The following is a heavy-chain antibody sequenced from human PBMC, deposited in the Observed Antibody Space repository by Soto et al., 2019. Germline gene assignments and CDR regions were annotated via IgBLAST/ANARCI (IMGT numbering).Heavy chain of an antibody. D-gene: IGHD1-20*01. CDR3: VKDRMAYNSVWDSFDF. Sequence: PCGTLRLSCAASPCTLYRYAMSWVRQASRKGQEWVSPMVSVGGDTYSADSVKGRFTICRDDSKNTLILQMNSLRAEDTAVYYCVKDRMAYNSVWDSFDFCDQGTMGTVS. CDR1: PCTLYRYA. J-gene: IGHJ3*01. CDR2: MVSVGGDT. V-gene: IGHV3-23*01.